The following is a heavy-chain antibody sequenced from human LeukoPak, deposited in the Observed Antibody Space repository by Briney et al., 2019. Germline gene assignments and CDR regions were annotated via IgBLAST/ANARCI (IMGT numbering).Heavy chain of an antibody. CDR2: IYHTGST. CDR1: GGSISSYY. V-gene: IGHV4-59*01. CDR3: ARGLNRNDYGDYGY. D-gene: IGHD4-17*01. Sequence: SETLSLTCTVSGGSISSYYWSWIRQPPGKGLEWIGYIYHTGSTSYNPSLKGRVTISVDTSKNQFSLKLSSVTAADTAVYYCARGLNRNDYGDYGYWGQGTLDTVSS. J-gene: IGHJ4*02.